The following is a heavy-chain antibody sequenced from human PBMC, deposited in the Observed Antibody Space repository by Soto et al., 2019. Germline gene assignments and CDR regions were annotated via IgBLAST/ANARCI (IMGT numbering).Heavy chain of an antibody. Sequence: PGGSLRLSCAASGFTFSDYAMSWVRQAPGKGLEWVSGLGGSNSDTHYAASVEGRFTVSRDNSKSTMCLQMNSLRVEDTAVYYCAKDQVDHNSVWDPFDIWGQGTLVTVSS. D-gene: IGHD2-15*01. CDR2: LGGSNSDT. CDR3: AKDQVDHNSVWDPFDI. CDR1: GFTFSDYA. J-gene: IGHJ3*02. V-gene: IGHV3-23*01.